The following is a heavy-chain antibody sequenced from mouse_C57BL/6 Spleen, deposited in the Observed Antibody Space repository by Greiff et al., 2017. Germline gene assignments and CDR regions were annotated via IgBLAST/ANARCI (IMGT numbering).Heavy chain of an antibody. D-gene: IGHD1-1*01. CDR1: GFTFTDYY. J-gene: IGHJ2*01. CDR3: ARSYYGSSYFDY. CDR2: IRNKANGYTT. Sequence: EVKLVESGGGLVQPGGPLSLSCAASGFTFTDYYMSWVRQPPGKALEWLGFIRNKANGYTTEYSASVKGRFTISRDNSQSILYLQMNALRAEDSATYYCARSYYGSSYFDYWGQGTTLTVSS. V-gene: IGHV7-3*01.